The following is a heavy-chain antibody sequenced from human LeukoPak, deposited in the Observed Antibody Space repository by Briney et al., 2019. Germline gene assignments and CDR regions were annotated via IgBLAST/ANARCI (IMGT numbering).Heavy chain of an antibody. CDR1: GFTFTNYW. Sequence: GGSLRLSCAASGFTFTNYWMHWVRHAPGKGLVWVSRINSDGSSTTYADSVKGRFTISRDNAKNTLYLQMNSLRAEDTAVYYCARDGVEFYNWFDPWGQGTLVTVSS. V-gene: IGHV3-74*01. CDR2: INSDGSST. J-gene: IGHJ5*02. CDR3: ARDGVEFYNWFDP. D-gene: IGHD2-21*01.